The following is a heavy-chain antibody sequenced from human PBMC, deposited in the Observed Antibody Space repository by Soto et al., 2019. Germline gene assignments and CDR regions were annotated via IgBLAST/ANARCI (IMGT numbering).Heavy chain of an antibody. CDR1: GSAFTGYY. CDR3: ARERYQVISDGMDV. J-gene: IGHJ6*02. CDR2: INPETGGT. V-gene: IGHV1-2*02. Sequence: ASLKVWCKTAGSAFTGYYAYWRSETTGQGLEWMGLINPETGGTSYAQKFQGRVTLSRDTSINTAYLELSRLRFDDAAVYFCARERYQVISDGMDVWGQGNMVTGSS. D-gene: IGHD2-2*01.